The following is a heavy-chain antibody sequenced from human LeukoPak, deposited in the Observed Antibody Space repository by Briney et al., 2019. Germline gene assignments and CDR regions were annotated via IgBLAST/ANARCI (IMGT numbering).Heavy chain of an antibody. CDR1: GDSISRGDYY. V-gene: IGHV4-61*02. J-gene: IGHJ3*02. CDR2: IFSSGST. CDR3: ARGPYSYDSSGAFDI. Sequence: PSETLSLTCAVSGDSISRGDYYWIWIRQPAEKALEWIGRIFSSGSTNYNPSLKSRVTISVDTSKNQFSLKLSSVTAADTAVYFCARGPYSYDSSGAFDIWGQGTMVTVSS. D-gene: IGHD3-22*01.